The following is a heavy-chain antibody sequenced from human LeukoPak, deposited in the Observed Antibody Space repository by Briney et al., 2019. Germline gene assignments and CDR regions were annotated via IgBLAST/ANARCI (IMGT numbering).Heavy chain of an antibody. Sequence: GESLKISCKGSGYSFTSYWIGWVRQMPGKGLEWMGIIYPGDSDTRYSPSFQGQVTISADKSISTAYLQWSSLKASDTAMYYCARLYLPYTSAWYGSAFDKWGQGTMVTVSS. J-gene: IGHJ3*02. CDR1: GYSFTSYW. V-gene: IGHV5-51*01. CDR3: ARLYLPYTSAWYGSAFDK. CDR2: IYPGDSDT. D-gene: IGHD6-13*01.